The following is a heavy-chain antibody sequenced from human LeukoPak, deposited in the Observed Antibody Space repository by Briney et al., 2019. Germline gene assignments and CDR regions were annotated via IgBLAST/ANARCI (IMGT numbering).Heavy chain of an antibody. V-gene: IGHV4-34*01. D-gene: IGHD3-3*01. CDR3: ARVPPRSYDFWSDYQPVSY. CDR2: INHSGIT. CDR1: GGSFSGYY. J-gene: IGHJ4*02. Sequence: SETLSLTCAVYGGSFSGYYWTWIRQPPGKGLEWIGKINHSGITYYNPSLKSRVTISVDTSKNQFSLKLSSVTAAGTAVYYCARVPPRSYDFWSDYQPVSYWGQGTLVTVSS.